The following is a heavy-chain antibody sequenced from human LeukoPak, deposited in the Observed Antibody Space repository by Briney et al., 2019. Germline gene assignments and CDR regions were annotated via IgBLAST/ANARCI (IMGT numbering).Heavy chain of an antibody. CDR1: GFTFSNYG. J-gene: IGHJ6*03. V-gene: IGHV3-30*03. D-gene: IGHD5-18*01. Sequence: PGGSLRLSCAASGFTFSNYGMHWVRQAPGKGLEWVTLISYDGSNKYYADSVKGRFTISRDNAKNSLYLQMNSLRAEDTAVYYCARVQRGYSYNPLGYYYYYMDVWGKGTTVTVSS. CDR3: ARVQRGYSYNPLGYYYYYMDV. CDR2: ISYDGSNK.